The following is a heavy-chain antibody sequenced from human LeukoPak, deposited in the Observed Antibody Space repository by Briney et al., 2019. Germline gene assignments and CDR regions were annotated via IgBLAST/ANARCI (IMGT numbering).Heavy chain of an antibody. CDR3: ARAGGGSYYPPRDFDY. D-gene: IGHD1-26*01. Sequence: GRSLRLSCAASGFTFSSYGMHWVRQAPGKGLEWVAVIWYDGSNKYYADSVKGRFTISRDNSKNTLYLQMNSLRAEDTAVYYCARAGGGSYYPPRDFDYWGQGTLVTVSS. CDR1: GFTFSSYG. J-gene: IGHJ4*02. CDR2: IWYDGSNK. V-gene: IGHV3-33*01.